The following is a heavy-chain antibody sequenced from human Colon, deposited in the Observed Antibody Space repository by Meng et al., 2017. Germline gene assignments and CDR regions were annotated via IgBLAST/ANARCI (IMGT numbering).Heavy chain of an antibody. CDR2: IFHSGTS. CDR3: ARRNSNNWFDP. D-gene: IGHD2/OR15-2a*01. V-gene: IGHV4-4*02. J-gene: IGHJ5*02. Sequence: QVQLKEAGPGVVKPSVTLSLTCAVSGASVSGDNWWSWVRQTTGKGVEWLGEIFHSGTSNYNPSLKSRVTISVDKSKNQFSLRLSSVTAADTAVYYCARRNSNNWFDPWGQGILVTVSS. CDR1: GASVSGDNW.